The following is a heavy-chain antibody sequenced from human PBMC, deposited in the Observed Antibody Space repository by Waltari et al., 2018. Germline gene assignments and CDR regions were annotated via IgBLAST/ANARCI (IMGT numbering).Heavy chain of an antibody. CDR3: ARRGLAVAGMGRPYYFDY. D-gene: IGHD6-19*01. J-gene: IGHJ4*02. Sequence: QVQLQESGPGLVKPSETLSLTCTVSGGSISSYYWSWIRQPPGKGLEWIGYIYYSGSTNYNPSLKSRVTISVDTSKNQFSLKLSSVTAADTAVYYCARRGLAVAGMGRPYYFDYWGQGTLVTVSS. CDR2: IYYSGST. V-gene: IGHV4-59*01. CDR1: GGSISSYY.